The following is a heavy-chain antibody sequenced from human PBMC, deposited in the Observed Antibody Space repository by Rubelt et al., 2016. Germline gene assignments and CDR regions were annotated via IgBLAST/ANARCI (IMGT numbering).Heavy chain of an antibody. Sequence: QLQLQESGPGLVKPSETLSLTCTVSGGSISSSSYYWGWIRQPPGEGLEWIGSISNSGSTYYNPSLKSRVTISVDTSKNQFSRKLSSVTAADTAVYYCARQRVDSSGYYPDYWGQGTLVTVSS. V-gene: IGHV4-39*01. CDR3: ARQRVDSSGYYPDY. CDR2: ISNSGST. D-gene: IGHD3-22*01. J-gene: IGHJ4*02. CDR1: GGSISSSSYY.